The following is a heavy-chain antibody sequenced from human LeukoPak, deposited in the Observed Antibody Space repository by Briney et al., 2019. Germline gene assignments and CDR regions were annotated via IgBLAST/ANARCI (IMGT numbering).Heavy chain of an antibody. J-gene: IGHJ4*02. CDR2: ISSSSSYT. CDR1: GFTFSSYS. D-gene: IGHD1-26*01. V-gene: IGHV3-21*01. Sequence: GGSLRLSCAASGFTFSSYSMNWVRQAPGKGLEWVSSISSSSSYTYYADSVKGRFTISRDNAKNTLYLQMNSLRPEDTAVYYCARVGASTGAYWGQGTLVTVSS. CDR3: ARVGASTGAY.